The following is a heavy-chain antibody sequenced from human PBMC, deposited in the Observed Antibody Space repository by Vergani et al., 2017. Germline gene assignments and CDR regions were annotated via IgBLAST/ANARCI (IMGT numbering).Heavy chain of an antibody. J-gene: IGHJ4*02. CDR3: AKDNSPRYCSGGSCSGFDY. D-gene: IGHD2-15*01. CDR1: GFTFSSYG. CDR2: ISYDGSNK. V-gene: IGHV3-30*18. Sequence: QVQLVESGGGVVQPGRSLRLSCAASGFTFSSYGMHWVRQAPGKGLEWVAVISYDGSNKYYADSVKGRFTISRDNSKNTLYLQMNSLRAEDTALYYCAKDNSPRYCSGGSCSGFDYWGQGTLVTVSS.